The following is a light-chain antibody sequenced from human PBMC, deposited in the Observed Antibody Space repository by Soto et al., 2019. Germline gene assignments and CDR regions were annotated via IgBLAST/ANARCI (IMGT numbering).Light chain of an antibody. V-gene: IGKV3-20*01. Sequence: EIVLTQSPGTLSLSPGERATLSCRASQSVNSRFLAWYQQKPGQAPRLLMYGASTRATGIPDRFSGSGSGADVALAVSRREPEDFAVYYGQQYGSSPPMYTFGQGPKLEIK. CDR3: QQYGSSPPMYT. J-gene: IGKJ2*01. CDR2: GAS. CDR1: QSVNSRF.